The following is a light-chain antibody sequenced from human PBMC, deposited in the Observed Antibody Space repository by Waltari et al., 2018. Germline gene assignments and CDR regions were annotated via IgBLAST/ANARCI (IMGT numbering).Light chain of an antibody. CDR1: QSISTN. CDR3: QQYNNWPPLYT. CDR2: DTS. Sequence: EIVMTQSPATLSMSPGERATLSCRASQSISTNLAWYQQRPGQAPRLLIYDTSTRATGIPVKFSGSGSGTEFTLTISDLQPEDFAVYYGQQYNNWPPLYTFGQGTKLDIK. V-gene: IGKV3-15*01. J-gene: IGKJ2*01.